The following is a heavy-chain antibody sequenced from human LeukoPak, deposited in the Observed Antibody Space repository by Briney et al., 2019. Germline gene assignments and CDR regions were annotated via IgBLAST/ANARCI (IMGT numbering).Heavy chain of an antibody. Sequence: GGSLRLSCAASGFTFSSYAMSWVRQAPGKGLEWVAVISYDGSNKYYADSVKGRFTISRDNSKNTLYLQMNSLRAEDTAVYYCAKAPYCSGGSCYYYYYGMDVWGQGTTVTVSS. CDR2: ISYDGSNK. CDR1: GFTFSSYA. V-gene: IGHV3-30*18. CDR3: AKAPYCSGGSCYYYYYGMDV. J-gene: IGHJ6*02. D-gene: IGHD2-15*01.